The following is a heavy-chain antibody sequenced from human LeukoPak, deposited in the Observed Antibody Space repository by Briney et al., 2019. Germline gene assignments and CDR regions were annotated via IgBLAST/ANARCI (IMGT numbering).Heavy chain of an antibody. CDR2: IYYSGST. D-gene: IGHD2-2*01. V-gene: IGHV4-61*01. CDR3: ARTDALYCSSTSCYDY. J-gene: IGHJ4*02. Sequence: SETLSLTCTVSGGSVSSGFYYWSWIRQPPGKGLEWIGYIYYSGSTNYNPSLKSRVTISVDTSKNQFSLKLRSVTAADTAVYYCARTDALYCSSTSCYDYWGQGTLATVSS. CDR1: GGSVSSGFYY.